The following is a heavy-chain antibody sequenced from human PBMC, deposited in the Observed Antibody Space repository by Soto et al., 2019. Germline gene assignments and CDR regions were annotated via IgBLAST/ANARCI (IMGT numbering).Heavy chain of an antibody. CDR1: GGTFSSYT. CDR3: ARESGYSYGYGY. J-gene: IGHJ4*02. D-gene: IGHD5-18*01. Sequence: QVQLVQSGAEVKKPGSSVKVSCKASGGTFSSYTISWVRQAPGQGLEWMGRIIPILGIANYAQKFQGRVMITADKSTSTAYMELSSLRSEDTAVYYCARESGYSYGYGYWGQGTLVTVSS. CDR2: IIPILGIA. V-gene: IGHV1-69*08.